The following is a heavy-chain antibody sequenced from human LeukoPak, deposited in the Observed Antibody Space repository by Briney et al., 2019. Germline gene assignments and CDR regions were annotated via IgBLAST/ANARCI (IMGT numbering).Heavy chain of an antibody. CDR2: ISDSGGGS. D-gene: IGHD6-13*01. V-gene: IGHV3-23*01. CDR3: AKVDVLSSWYFYFDY. CDR1: GFTFSNYA. Sequence: GGSLRLSCAASGFTFSNYAMSWVRLAPGQGLEWVSGISDSGGGSYYADSVKGRFTISRDNSKNTLYLQMNSLRAEDTAVYYCAKVDVLSSWYFYFDYWGQGTLVTVSS. J-gene: IGHJ4*02.